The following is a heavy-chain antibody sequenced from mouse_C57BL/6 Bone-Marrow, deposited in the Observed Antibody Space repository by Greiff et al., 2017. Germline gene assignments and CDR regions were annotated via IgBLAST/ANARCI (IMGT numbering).Heavy chain of an antibody. CDR2: INSYGGGT. D-gene: IGHD1-1*01. Sequence: EVMLVESGGGLVQPGESLKLSCESNEYEFPSHDMSWVRKTPEQRLELVAAINSYGGGTYYPDTMERRFIISRDNSKKTLYLQMSSLRSEDTAMYYCAVHYYGSSDYWGQGTTLTVSS. CDR3: AVHYYGSSDY. V-gene: IGHV5-2*03. J-gene: IGHJ2*01. CDR1: EYEFPSHD.